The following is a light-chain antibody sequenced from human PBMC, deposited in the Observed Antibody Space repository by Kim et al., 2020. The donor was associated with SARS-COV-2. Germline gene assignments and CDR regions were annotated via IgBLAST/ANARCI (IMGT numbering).Light chain of an antibody. CDR1: QSISSF. J-gene: IGKJ4*01. V-gene: IGKV3-11*01. CDR3: HQRSNWPLT. Sequence: LSPGDSATLPCRASQSISSFLAWYQQKPGQAPRLLIYDASNRATGIPARFSGSGSGTDFTLTISSLEPEDFAVYYCHQRSNWPLTFGGGTKVDIK. CDR2: DAS.